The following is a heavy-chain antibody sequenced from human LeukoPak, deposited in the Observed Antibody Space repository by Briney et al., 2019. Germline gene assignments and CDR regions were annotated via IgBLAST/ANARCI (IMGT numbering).Heavy chain of an antibody. V-gene: IGHV1-8*03. CDR3: ARVDGSPDY. CDR1: GYTFTTLD. D-gene: IGHD2-15*01. Sequence: ASVKVSCKPSGYTFTTLDINWVRQATGQGLEWMGWINPNSGNRGYAQKFQGRVTITRDTSLSTPYTDLSSPRSQDTPVYYCARVDGSPDYWGRGTLVTVSS. CDR2: INPNSGNR. J-gene: IGHJ4*02.